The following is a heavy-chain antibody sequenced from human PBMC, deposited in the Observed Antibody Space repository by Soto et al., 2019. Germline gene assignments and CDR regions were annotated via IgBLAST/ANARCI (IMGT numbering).Heavy chain of an antibody. V-gene: IGHV1-18*01. CDR3: VRIGVVPAAKAAPRGENWFDP. D-gene: IGHD2-2*01. Sequence: ASVKVSCKASGYTFTSYGISWVRQAPGQGLEWMGWISAYNGNTNYAQKLQGRVTMTTDTSTSTAYMELRSLRSDDTAVYYCVRIGVVPAAKAAPRGENWFDPWGQGTLVTVSS. CDR1: GYTFTSYG. CDR2: ISAYNGNT. J-gene: IGHJ5*02.